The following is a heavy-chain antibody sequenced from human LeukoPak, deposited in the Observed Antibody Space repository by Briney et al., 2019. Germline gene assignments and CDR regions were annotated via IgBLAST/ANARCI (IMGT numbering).Heavy chain of an antibody. V-gene: IGHV4-59*01. CDR3: ARVGGMTTINNAAFDI. CDR2: IYHSGST. D-gene: IGHD5-24*01. CDR1: GGSINSDY. J-gene: IGHJ3*02. Sequence: PSETLSLTCTVSGGSINSDYWNWIRQPPGKGLEWIGYIYHSGSTNYNPSLKSRVTISIDKSKKQFSLKLISVTAADTAIYYCARVGGMTTINNAAFDIWGQGTMVTVSS.